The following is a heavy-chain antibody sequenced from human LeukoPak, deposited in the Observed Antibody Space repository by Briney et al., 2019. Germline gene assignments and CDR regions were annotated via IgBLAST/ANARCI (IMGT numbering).Heavy chain of an antibody. CDR3: AKDTNQYRNFDY. D-gene: IGHD1-14*01. CDR1: GFTFSSYA. J-gene: IGHJ4*02. V-gene: IGHV3-23*01. CDR2: ISGSGGST. Sequence: GGSLRLSCAASGFTFSSYAMSWVRQAPGKGLEWVSAISGSGGSTYYADSVKGRFTISRDNSKNTLYLQMNSQRAEDTAVYYCAKDTNQYRNFDYWGQGTLVTVSS.